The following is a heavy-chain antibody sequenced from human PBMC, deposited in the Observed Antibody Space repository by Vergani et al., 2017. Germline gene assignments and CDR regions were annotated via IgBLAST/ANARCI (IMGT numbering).Heavy chain of an antibody. CDR3: AREAYCSSTSCPHDAFDI. CDR2: IYTSGST. D-gene: IGHD2-2*01. V-gene: IGHV4-61*02. Sequence: QVQLQESGPGLVKPSQTLSLTCTVSGSSISSGTYYWSWIRQPAGKGLEWIGRIYTSGSTNYNPSLKSRVSMSLDTSKNQFSLKLSSVTAADTAVFYCAREAYCSSTSCPHDAFDIWGQGTMVTVSS. J-gene: IGHJ3*02. CDR1: GSSISSGTYY.